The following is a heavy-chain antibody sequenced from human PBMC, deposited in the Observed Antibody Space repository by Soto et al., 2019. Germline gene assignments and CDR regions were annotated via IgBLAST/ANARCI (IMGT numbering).Heavy chain of an antibody. V-gene: IGHV3-48*01. CDR2: ISSNSTTI. J-gene: IGHJ4*02. CDR1: GFTFSSFS. Sequence: EVQLVESGGGLVQPGGSLRLSCAASGFTFSSFSMNWVRQAPGKGLEWISYISSNSTTIYHADSVKGRFTISRDNAKRSLYLQMNSLRAEDTAVSYCARERGYNYGYSDYWGQGTLVTVSS. D-gene: IGHD5-18*01. CDR3: ARERGYNYGYSDY.